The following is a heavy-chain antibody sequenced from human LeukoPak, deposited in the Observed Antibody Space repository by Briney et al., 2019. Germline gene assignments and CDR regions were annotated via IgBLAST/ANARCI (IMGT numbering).Heavy chain of an antibody. CDR2: ITTDETA. Sequence: PGGSLRLSCAASGFPFSVSWMNWFRQVPGKGLMWVSRITTDETATYADSVRRQFTISSHNDKNTEYLQMNSLRVEDTAVYYCAKDWFATTDYWGQGILVTVSS. CDR1: GFPFSVSW. D-gene: IGHD3-3*01. V-gene: IGHV3-74*01. CDR3: AKDWFATTDY. J-gene: IGHJ4*02.